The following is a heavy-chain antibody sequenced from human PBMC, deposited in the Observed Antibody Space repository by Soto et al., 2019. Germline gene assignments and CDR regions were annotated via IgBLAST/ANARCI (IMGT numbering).Heavy chain of an antibody. D-gene: IGHD3-22*01. CDR3: ANTYYYDSSGYYPPDDAFDI. V-gene: IGHV3-30*18. Sequence: GGSLRLSCAASGFTFSSYGMHWVRQAPGKGLEWVAVISYDGSNKYYADSGKGRFTISRDNSKNTLYLQMNSLRAEDTAVYYCANTYYYDSSGYYPPDDAFDIWGQGTMVTVSS. CDR2: ISYDGSNK. CDR1: GFTFSSYG. J-gene: IGHJ3*02.